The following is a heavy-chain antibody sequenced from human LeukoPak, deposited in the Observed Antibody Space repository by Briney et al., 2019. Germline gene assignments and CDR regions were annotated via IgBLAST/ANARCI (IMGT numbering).Heavy chain of an antibody. D-gene: IGHD6-13*01. V-gene: IGHV5-51*01. CDR2: IYPGDSDT. J-gene: IGHJ4*02. CDR3: ARLGLGSSWYDAGYY. Sequence: GESLKISCKGSGYSFTSYWIGWVRQMPGKGLEWMGIIYPGDSDTRYSPSFQGQVTISADKSISTAYLQWSSLKASDTAMYYCARLGLGSSWYDAGYYWGQGTLVTVSS. CDR1: GYSFTSYW.